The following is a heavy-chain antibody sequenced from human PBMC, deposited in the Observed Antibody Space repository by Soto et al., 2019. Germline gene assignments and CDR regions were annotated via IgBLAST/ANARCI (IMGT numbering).Heavy chain of an antibody. CDR2: INAGNGNT. J-gene: IGHJ5*02. D-gene: IGHD6-13*01. CDR1: GYTFTSYA. V-gene: IGHV1-3*01. CDR3: ARVCAPRGSWYVWFAP. Sequence: GASVKVSCKASGYTFTSYAMPWVGPAPGQRLVLMVWINAGNGNTKYSQKFQGRVTITRDTSASTAYMELSSLRSEDTAVYYCARVCAPRGSWYVWFAPGGQGRLVTVSS.